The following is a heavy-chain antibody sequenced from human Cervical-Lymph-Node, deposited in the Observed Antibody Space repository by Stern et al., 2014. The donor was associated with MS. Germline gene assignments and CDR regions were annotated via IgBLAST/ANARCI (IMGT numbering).Heavy chain of an antibody. CDR2: VRSKANSYAT. J-gene: IGHJ6*02. CDR3: TRETADTTWGYHYGMDV. CDR1: GLTFSGSA. V-gene: IGHV3-73*01. D-gene: IGHD2/OR15-2a*01. Sequence: VQLQESGGGLVQPGGSLELSCAASGLTFSGSAVHWVRQASGKGLEWVGRVRSKANSYATAYAASVEGRFTIYRDDSKNTAFLQMSSLKTEDTAVYYCTRETADTTWGYHYGMDVWGQGTTVTVSS.